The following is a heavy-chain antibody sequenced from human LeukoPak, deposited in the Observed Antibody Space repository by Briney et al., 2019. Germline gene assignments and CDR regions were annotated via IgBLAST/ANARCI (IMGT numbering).Heavy chain of an antibody. CDR1: GYSFTSYW. D-gene: IGHD2-15*01. CDR3: AILPNPNWFDP. V-gene: IGHV5-51*01. J-gene: IGHJ5*02. CDR2: IYPGDSDT. Sequence: GGSLRLSCKGSGYSFTSYWIGWVRQMPGKGLEWMGIIYPGDSDTRYSPSFQGQVTISADKSISTAYLQWSSLKASATAMYYCAILPNPNWFDPWGQGTLVTVSS.